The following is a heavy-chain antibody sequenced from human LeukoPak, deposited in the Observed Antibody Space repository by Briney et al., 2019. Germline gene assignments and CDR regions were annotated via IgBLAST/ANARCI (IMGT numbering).Heavy chain of an antibody. CDR2: INHSGST. V-gene: IGHV4-34*01. J-gene: IGHJ4*02. Sequence: SETLSLTCAVYGGSFSGYYWSWIRQPPGKGLEWIGEINHSGSTNYNPSLKSRVTISVDTSKNQFSLKLSSVTAADTAVYYCARGYYGEEYHFDYWGQGTLVTVSS. CDR1: GGSFSGYY. CDR3: ARGYYGEEYHFDY. D-gene: IGHD4-17*01.